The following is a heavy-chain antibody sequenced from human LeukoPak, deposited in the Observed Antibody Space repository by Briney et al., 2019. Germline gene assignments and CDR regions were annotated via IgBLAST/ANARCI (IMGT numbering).Heavy chain of an antibody. J-gene: IGHJ4*02. V-gene: IGHV3-21*01. CDR1: GFTFNSYN. CDR2: ITSSSSYK. Sequence: GGSLRLSCTASGFTFNSYNMNWVRQAPGKGLEWVSSITSSSSYKYYADSVRGRFTISRDNAKNSLYLQMNSLRAEDTAVYYCARGNNYGGNSYYFDYWGQGTLVTVSS. D-gene: IGHD4-23*01. CDR3: ARGNNYGGNSYYFDY.